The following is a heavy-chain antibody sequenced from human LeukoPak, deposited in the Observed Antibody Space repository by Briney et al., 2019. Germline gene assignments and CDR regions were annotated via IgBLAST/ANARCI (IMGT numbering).Heavy chain of an antibody. CDR2: IYYSGST. CDR3: ARAQWFGDLYDDY. D-gene: IGHD3-10*01. J-gene: IGHJ4*02. CDR1: GGSISSSSYY. V-gene: IGHV4-39*07. Sequence: SETLSLTCTVSGGSISSSSYYWGWIRLPPGKGLEWIGSIYYSGSTYYNPSLKSRVTISVDTSKNQFSLKLSSVTAADTAVYYCARAQWFGDLYDDYWGQGTLVTVSS.